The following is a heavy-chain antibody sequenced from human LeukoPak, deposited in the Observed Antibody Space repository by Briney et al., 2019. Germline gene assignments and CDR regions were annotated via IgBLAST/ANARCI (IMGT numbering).Heavy chain of an antibody. V-gene: IGHV4-59*12. J-gene: IGHJ3*01. D-gene: IGHD3-10*01. Sequence: SETLSLTCTVSGGSISSYSWGWIRQPPGKGLEWIGNYYDSGSSAYNPSLKSRVTISVDTSKNQFSLKMTSVTAADTAAYYCARDPDFYGSGSYPASAFDVWGQGTMVTVSS. CDR3: ARDPDFYGSGSYPASAFDV. CDR1: GGSISSYS. CDR2: YYDSGSS.